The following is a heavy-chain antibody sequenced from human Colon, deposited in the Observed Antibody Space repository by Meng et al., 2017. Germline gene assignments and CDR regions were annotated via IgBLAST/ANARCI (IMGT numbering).Heavy chain of an antibody. J-gene: IGHJ5*01. CDR3: AHGVVASATLGAWFDS. CDR1: GFSLNTDGVA. CDR2: IYWDDDA. V-gene: IGHV2-5*02. D-gene: IGHD2-15*01. Sequence: QITLKEFGPTLVKPTQTLTLTCSFSGFSLNTDGVAVGWIRQPPGKAPEWLALIYWDDDARYSPSLKNRLSITQDAAKNQVALTMTNMESVDTATYFCAHGVVASATLGAWFDSWGQGTLVTVSS.